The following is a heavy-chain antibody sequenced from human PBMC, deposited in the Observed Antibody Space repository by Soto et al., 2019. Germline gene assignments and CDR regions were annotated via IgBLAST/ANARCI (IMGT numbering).Heavy chain of an antibody. J-gene: IGHJ4*02. CDR3: ARVRSGFGTLGGFDY. CDR1: GGSISGYY. CDR2: VYSSGTT. V-gene: IGHV4-59*01. D-gene: IGHD3-3*01. Sequence: SETLSLTCTVSGGSISGYYWSWIRQSPGKGLEWIGNVYSSGTTTYDPSLKSRITLSLDTSKNQFSLKLNSVTAADTAVYFCARVRSGFGTLGGFDYWGQGTLVTVAS.